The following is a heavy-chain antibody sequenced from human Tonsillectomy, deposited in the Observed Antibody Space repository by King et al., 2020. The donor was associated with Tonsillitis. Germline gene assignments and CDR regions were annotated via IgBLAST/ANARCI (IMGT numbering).Heavy chain of an antibody. Sequence: VQLQESGPGLVKPSQTLSLTCTVSGGSISSGGYYWSWIRQPPGKGLEWIGYIYYSGSPYYNPSLKSRVTISVDTSKNQFSLRLSSATAADTAVYYCARWKVRGVIITDVDPWGQGTLVTVSS. CDR3: ARWKVRGVIITDVDP. D-gene: IGHD3-10*01. CDR2: IYYSGSP. J-gene: IGHJ5*02. V-gene: IGHV4-30-4*01. CDR1: GGSISSGGYY.